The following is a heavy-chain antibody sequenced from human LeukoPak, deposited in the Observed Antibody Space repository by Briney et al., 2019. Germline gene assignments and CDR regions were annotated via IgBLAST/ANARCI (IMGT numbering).Heavy chain of an antibody. CDR1: GFTFSSYG. CDR3: AKSQGVDYYYGMDV. J-gene: IGHJ6*02. V-gene: IGHV3-33*06. Sequence: GGSLRLSCAASGFTFSSYGMHWVRQAPGKGLEWVAAIWYDGSIQYYADSVKGRFTISRDTSKNTLYLLMNSLRAEDTAVYYCAKSQGVDYYYGMDVWGQGTTVTVSS. CDR2: IWYDGSIQ. D-gene: IGHD3-16*01.